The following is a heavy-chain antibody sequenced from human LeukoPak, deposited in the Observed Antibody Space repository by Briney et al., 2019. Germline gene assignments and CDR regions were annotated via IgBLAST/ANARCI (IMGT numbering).Heavy chain of an antibody. CDR3: ARERYYYVSSGVNWFDP. D-gene: IGHD3-22*01. Sequence: GASVKVSCKASGGTFSSYAISWVRQAPGQGLEWMGRIIPIFGTANYAQKFQGRVTITTDESTSTAYMELSSLRSEDTAVYYCARERYYYVSSGVNWFDPWGQGTLVTVSS. V-gene: IGHV1-69*05. CDR2: IIPIFGTA. J-gene: IGHJ5*02. CDR1: GGTFSSYA.